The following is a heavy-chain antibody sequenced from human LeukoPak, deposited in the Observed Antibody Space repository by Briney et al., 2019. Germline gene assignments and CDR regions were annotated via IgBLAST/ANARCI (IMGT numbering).Heavy chain of an antibody. J-gene: IGHJ4*02. CDR3: ARVAPYSSSPDY. V-gene: IGHV1-2*02. D-gene: IGHD6-6*01. CDR1: GYTFTGYY. Sequence: ASVKVSCKASGYTFTGYYMHWVRQAPGQGREWMGWINPNSGGTNYAQKFQGRVTMTRDTSISTAYMELSRLRSDDTAVYYCARVAPYSSSPDYWGQGTLVTVSS. CDR2: INPNSGGT.